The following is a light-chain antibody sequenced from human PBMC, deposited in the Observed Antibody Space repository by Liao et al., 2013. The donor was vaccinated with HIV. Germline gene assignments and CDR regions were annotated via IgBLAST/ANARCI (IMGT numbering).Light chain of an antibody. Sequence: SYVLTQPPSVSVAPGKTARITCGGDNIGGRTVHWYQQKPGQAPLLVIHYDDARPSGIPERFSGSNSGNTATLTISRVEAGDEADYWCQVWDSSSDHYVFGSGTKVTVL. V-gene: IGLV3-21*01. J-gene: IGLJ1*01. CDR2: YDD. CDR3: QVWDSSSDHYV. CDR1: NIGGRT.